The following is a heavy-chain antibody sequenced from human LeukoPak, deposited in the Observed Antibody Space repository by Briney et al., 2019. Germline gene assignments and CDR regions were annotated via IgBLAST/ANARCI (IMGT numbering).Heavy chain of an antibody. Sequence: PGGSLRLSCTASGFTFGDYAMSWFRQAPGKGLEWVGFIRSKAYGGTTEYAASVKGRFTISRDDSKSIAYLQMNSLKTEDTAVYYCTRDLRGVSSGYYYGDYYYYYYMDVWGKGTTVTVSS. CDR3: TRDLRGVSSGYYYGDYYYYYYMDV. J-gene: IGHJ6*03. D-gene: IGHD3-22*01. CDR1: GFTFGDYA. V-gene: IGHV3-49*03. CDR2: IRSKAYGGTT.